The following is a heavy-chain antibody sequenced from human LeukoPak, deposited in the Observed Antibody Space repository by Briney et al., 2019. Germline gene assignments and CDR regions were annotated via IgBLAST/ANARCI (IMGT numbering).Heavy chain of an antibody. CDR1: GGSFSGYY. D-gene: IGHD5-12*01. CDR3: ARGGSIPKRNSGYRN. Sequence: SETLSLTCAVYGGSFSGYYWSWIRQPPGKGLEWIGEINHSGSTNYNPSLKSRVTISVDTSKNQFSLKLSSVTAADTVVYYCARGGSIPKRNSGYRNWGQGTLVTVSS. V-gene: IGHV4-34*01. CDR2: INHSGST. J-gene: IGHJ4*02.